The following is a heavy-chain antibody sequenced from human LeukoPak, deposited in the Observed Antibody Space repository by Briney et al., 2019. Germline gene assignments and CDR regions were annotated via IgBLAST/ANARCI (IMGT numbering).Heavy chain of an antibody. CDR3: LLIILGGSSQH. D-gene: IGHD3-3*01. V-gene: IGHV3-74*01. Sequence: PGGSLRLSCAASGFTFNNYWMHWVRQAPGKGLVWASRIKSDGQITTYADSVKGRFTTSRDNAKNTFYLQMNSLRVEDAAVYYCLLIILGGSSQHWGQGTLVSVSS. J-gene: IGHJ1*01. CDR2: IKSDGQIT. CDR1: GFTFNNYW.